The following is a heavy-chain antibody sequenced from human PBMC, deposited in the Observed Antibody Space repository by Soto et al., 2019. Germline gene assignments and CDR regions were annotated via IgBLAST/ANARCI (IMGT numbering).Heavy chain of an antibody. D-gene: IGHD3-3*01. CDR1: GGSISSYY. CDR2: IHYSGST. CDR3: ARDGYDFWSGYISGTYSGMDV. Sequence: SETLSLTCIVSGGSISSYYWSWIRQPPGKGLEWIGNIHYSGSTNYNPSLKSRVTISVDTSKNQFSLKLSSVTAADTAVYYCARDGYDFWSGYISGTYSGMDVWGQGTTVT. J-gene: IGHJ6*02. V-gene: IGHV4-59*01.